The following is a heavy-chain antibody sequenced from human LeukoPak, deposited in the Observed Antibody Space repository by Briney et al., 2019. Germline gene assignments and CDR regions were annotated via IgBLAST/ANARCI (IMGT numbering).Heavy chain of an antibody. CDR3: AKGYCRGNSCYDDRGAFDY. Sequence: SETLSLTCAVYGGSFSGYYWSWIRQPPGKRLEGIGTMSYSGRANYNPSLKSRVTISVDTSKNQFSLKLSSVTAADTAVYYCAKGYCRGNSCYDDRGAFDYWGQGTLVTVSS. CDR2: MSYSGRA. J-gene: IGHJ4*02. V-gene: IGHV4-34*01. CDR1: GGSFSGYY. D-gene: IGHD2-2*01.